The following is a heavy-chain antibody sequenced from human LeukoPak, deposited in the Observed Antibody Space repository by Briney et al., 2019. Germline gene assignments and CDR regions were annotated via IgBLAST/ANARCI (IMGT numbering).Heavy chain of an antibody. Sequence: EASVTVPCKASGDTFTNYDINWVRQATGQGLEWMGWMSPSSGHTGYAQKFQGRVTMTRSTSISTAYMELSSLKSEDTAVYYCARGPPNWGFDYWGQGTLVTVSS. J-gene: IGHJ4*02. D-gene: IGHD7-27*01. CDR1: GDTFTNYD. V-gene: IGHV1-8*01. CDR2: MSPSSGHT. CDR3: ARGPPNWGFDY.